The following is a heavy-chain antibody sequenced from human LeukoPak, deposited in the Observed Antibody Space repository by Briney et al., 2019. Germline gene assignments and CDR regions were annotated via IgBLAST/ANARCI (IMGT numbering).Heavy chain of an antibody. D-gene: IGHD3-22*01. J-gene: IGHJ4*02. CDR1: GFTFSSYA. CDR2: ISYDGSNK. V-gene: IGHV3-30-3*01. CDR3: ARDGGIVVVTHTLDY. Sequence: PGGSLRLSCAASGFTFSSYAMHWVRQAPGKGLEWVAVISYDGSNKYYADSVKGRFTISRDNSKNTLYLQMNSLRAEDTAVYYCARDGGIVVVTHTLDYWGQGTLVTVSS.